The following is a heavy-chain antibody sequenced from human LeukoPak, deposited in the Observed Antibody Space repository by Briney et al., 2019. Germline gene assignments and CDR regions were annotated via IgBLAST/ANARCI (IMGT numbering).Heavy chain of an antibody. J-gene: IGHJ4*02. CDR2: ISAYNGNT. D-gene: IGHD3-3*01. V-gene: IGHV1-18*01. CDR3: ARDLLDYDFWSGYPFDY. CDR1: GYTFTSYG. Sequence: ASVKVSCKASGYTFTSYGISWVRQAPGQGLEWMGWISAYNGNTNYAQKLQGRVTMTTDTSTSTAYMELRSLRSDDTAVYYCARDLLDYDFWSGYPFDYWGQGTLVTVSS.